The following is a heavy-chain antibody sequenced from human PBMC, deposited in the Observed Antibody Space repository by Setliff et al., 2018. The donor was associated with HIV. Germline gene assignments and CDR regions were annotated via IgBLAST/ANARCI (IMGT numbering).Heavy chain of an antibody. CDR3: VSVRTGYYRIRDY. Sequence: PSETLSLTCAVYGASFSTYYWSWIRQPPGKGLEWIGEINHSGSTNYNPSLKSRVTISIDTSKNKFSLKLTPVTAADTAVYYCVSVRTGYYRIRDYWGQGSLVTVSS. D-gene: IGHD3-9*01. CDR2: INHSGST. CDR1: GASFSTYY. V-gene: IGHV4-34*01. J-gene: IGHJ4*02.